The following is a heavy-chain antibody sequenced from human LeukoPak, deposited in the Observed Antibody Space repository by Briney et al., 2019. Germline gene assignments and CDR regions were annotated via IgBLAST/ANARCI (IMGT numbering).Heavy chain of an antibody. Sequence: PSETLSLTCAVYGGSFSGYYWSWIRQPPGKGLEWIGEINHSGSTNYNPSLKSRVTISVDTSKNQFSLKLSSVTAADTAVYYCARAPGWDYGDYSYWGQGTLVTVSS. CDR3: ARAPGWDYGDYSY. D-gene: IGHD4-17*01. V-gene: IGHV4-34*01. CDR1: GGSFSGYY. J-gene: IGHJ4*02. CDR2: INHSGST.